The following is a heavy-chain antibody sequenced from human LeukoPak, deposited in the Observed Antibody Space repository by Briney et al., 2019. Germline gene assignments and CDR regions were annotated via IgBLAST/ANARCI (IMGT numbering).Heavy chain of an antibody. CDR1: GYTFTGYY. CDR2: INPNSGGT. CDR3: AREGMPDYYGMDV. V-gene: IGHV1-2*04. Sequence: ASVKVSCKASGYTFTGYYMHWVRQAPGQGLEWMGWINPNSGGTNYAQKFQGWVTMTRDTSISTAYMELSRLRSEDTAVYYCAREGMPDYYGMDVWGQGTTVTVSS. J-gene: IGHJ6*02. D-gene: IGHD2-2*01.